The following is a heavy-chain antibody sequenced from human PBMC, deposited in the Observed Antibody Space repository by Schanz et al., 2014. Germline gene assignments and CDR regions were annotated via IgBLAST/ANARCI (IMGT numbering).Heavy chain of an antibody. CDR3: ARQGITMVRGVYYYGMDV. D-gene: IGHD3-10*01. CDR2: MSYDGSNK. V-gene: IGHV3-30*03. Sequence: QVQLVESGGGVVQPGRSLRLSCAASGFTFSVYGMHWVRQTPGKGLEWVAVMSYDGSNKYYADSVKGRFTISRDSSKNTLYLQMNSLRTEDTAVYYCARQGITMVRGVYYYGMDVWGQGTTVTVSS. CDR1: GFTFSVYG. J-gene: IGHJ6*02.